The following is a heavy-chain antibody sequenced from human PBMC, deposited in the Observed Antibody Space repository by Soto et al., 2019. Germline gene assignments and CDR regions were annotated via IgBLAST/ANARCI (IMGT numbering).Heavy chain of an antibody. J-gene: IGHJ6*02. CDR1: GGSISSSSYY. CDR3: ARVRIAPAGWYYYGMDV. D-gene: IGHD6-13*01. V-gene: IGHV4-39*01. CDR2: IYYSGST. Sequence: SETLSLTCTVSGGSISSSSYYWGWIRQPPWKGLEWIGSIYYSGSTYYNPSLKSRVTISVDTSKNQFSLKLSSVTATDTAVYYCARVRIAPAGWYYYGMDVXGQGTPATVS.